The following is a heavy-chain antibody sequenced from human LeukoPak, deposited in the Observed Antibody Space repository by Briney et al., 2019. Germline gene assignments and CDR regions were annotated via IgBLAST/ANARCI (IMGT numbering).Heavy chain of an antibody. CDR2: IYYSGST. D-gene: IGHD4-23*01. V-gene: IGHV4-59*01. CDR3: ARMGNYGANSYYFDY. Sequence: PSETLSLTCTVSGGSISNYYLIWLRQPPGKGLEWIGYIYYSGSTNYNPSLKSRVTISVDTSKTQFSLKLSSVTAADTAVYYCARMGNYGANSYYFDYWGQGTLVTVSS. J-gene: IGHJ4*02. CDR1: GGSISNYY.